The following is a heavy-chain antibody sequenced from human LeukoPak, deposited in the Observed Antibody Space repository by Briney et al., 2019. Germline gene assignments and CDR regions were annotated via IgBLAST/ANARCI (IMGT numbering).Heavy chain of an antibody. V-gene: IGHV3-11*06. CDR3: ARDKDGIDY. J-gene: IGHJ4*02. CDR1: GFTFGDNY. Sequence: GGSLRLSCAASGFTFGDNYMTWIRQAPGKGLEWVSYISGSSTYTNYADSVKGRFTISRDNAKNSLFLQMNSLRAEDTAVYYCARDKDGIDYWGQGTLVTVSS. D-gene: IGHD1-14*01. CDR2: ISGSSTYT.